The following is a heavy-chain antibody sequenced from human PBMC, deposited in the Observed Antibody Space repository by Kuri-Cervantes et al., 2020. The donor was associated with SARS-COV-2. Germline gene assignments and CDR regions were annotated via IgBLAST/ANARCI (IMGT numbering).Heavy chain of an antibody. V-gene: IGHV3-74*03. Sequence: ETLSLTCAATEFLVTNYGMHWVRQGPGKGLVWVAHMDNTGNDIKYADSVKGRFTISRDNARNIVLLQMNNLRVEDTAVYYCVRSDWSERFWGLGTLVTVSS. CDR2: MDNTGNDI. CDR3: VRSDWSERF. J-gene: IGHJ4*02. CDR1: EFLVTNYG. D-gene: IGHD1-1*01.